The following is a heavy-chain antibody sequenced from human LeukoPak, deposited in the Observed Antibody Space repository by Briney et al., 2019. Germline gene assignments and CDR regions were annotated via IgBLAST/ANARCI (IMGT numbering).Heavy chain of an antibody. J-gene: IGHJ4*02. CDR1: GFTFSDHY. V-gene: IGHV3-72*01. D-gene: IGHD3-22*01. CDR2: TRNKANSYTT. Sequence: TGGSLSLSCAASGFTFSDHYMDWVRQAPGKGLEWVGRTRNKANSYTTEYAASVKGRFTISRDDSKNSLYLQMNSLKTEDTAVYYCARSTYYYDSSGYYKSFYFDYWGQGTLVTVSS. CDR3: ARSTYYYDSSGYYKSFYFDY.